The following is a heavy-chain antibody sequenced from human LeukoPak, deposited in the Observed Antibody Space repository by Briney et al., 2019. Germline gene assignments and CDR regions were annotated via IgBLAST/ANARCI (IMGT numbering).Heavy chain of an antibody. J-gene: IGHJ4*02. CDR2: ISYDGSNK. CDR3: AKDSYYDSSGGN. D-gene: IGHD3-22*01. V-gene: IGHV3-30*18. CDR1: GFTFSSYG. Sequence: GGSLRLSCAASGFTFSSYGMHWVRQAPGKGLEWVAVISYDGSNKYYADSVKGRFTISRDNSKNTLYLQMNSLRAEDTAVYYCAKDSYYDSSGGNWGQGTLVTVSS.